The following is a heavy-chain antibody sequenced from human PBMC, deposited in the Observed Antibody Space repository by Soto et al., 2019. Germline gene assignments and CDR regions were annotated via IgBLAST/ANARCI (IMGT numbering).Heavy chain of an antibody. J-gene: IGHJ4*02. V-gene: IGHV1-18*04. D-gene: IGHD6-19*01. CDR1: GYTFTGYY. CDR3: VRVGHPGSGSGWYGTGDY. CDR2: ISAYNGNT. Sequence: GASVKVSCKASGYTFTGYYMHCVSHPPGQKIEWMGWISAYNGNTNYAQKLQGRVTMTTDTSTSRAYMELRSLRSDDTAVYYCVRVGHPGSGSGWYGTGDYWGQGTLVTVSS.